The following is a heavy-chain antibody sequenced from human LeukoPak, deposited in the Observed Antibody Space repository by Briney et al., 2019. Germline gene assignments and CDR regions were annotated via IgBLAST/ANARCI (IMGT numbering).Heavy chain of an antibody. J-gene: IGHJ4*02. Sequence: TGGYLSFYCSASGFTFSSYAMMWLRQAPGQGLEWVSAIIGSGGSTYYADSVKGRFTISRDNSKNTLYLQINSLRAEDTAVYYCAKDSPTTFSYFDYWGQGTLVTVSS. CDR2: IIGSGGST. D-gene: IGHD2/OR15-2a*01. V-gene: IGHV3-23*01. CDR1: GFTFSSYA. CDR3: AKDSPTTFSYFDY.